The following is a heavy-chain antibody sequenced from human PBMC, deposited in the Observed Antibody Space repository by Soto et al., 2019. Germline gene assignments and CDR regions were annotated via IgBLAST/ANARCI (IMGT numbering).Heavy chain of an antibody. D-gene: IGHD2-15*01. Sequence: GGSVRLSCAASGFIFSDHWMHWVRQAPGKGLVWVSRIKYDGTSTSYADSVQGRFTISRDNARNTVYLQMNSLRAEDTAVYYCVRGIKNYYGVDVWGQGTTVTVS. CDR3: VRGIKNYYGVDV. V-gene: IGHV3-74*01. J-gene: IGHJ6*02. CDR2: IKYDGTST. CDR1: GFIFSDHW.